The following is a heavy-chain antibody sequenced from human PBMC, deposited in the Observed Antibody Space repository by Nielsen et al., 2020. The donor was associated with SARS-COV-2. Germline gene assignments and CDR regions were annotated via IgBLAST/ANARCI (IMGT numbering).Heavy chain of an antibody. Sequence: GSLRLSCTVSGGSISSSSYYWGWIRQPPGKGLEWIGSIYYSGSTYYNPPLKSRVTISVDTSKNQFSLNLSSVTAADTAVYYCARAPRGSGSVYYFDYWGQGTLVTVSS. J-gene: IGHJ4*02. CDR2: IYYSGST. V-gene: IGHV4-39*01. CDR1: GGSISSSSYY. CDR3: ARAPRGSGSVYYFDY. D-gene: IGHD3-10*01.